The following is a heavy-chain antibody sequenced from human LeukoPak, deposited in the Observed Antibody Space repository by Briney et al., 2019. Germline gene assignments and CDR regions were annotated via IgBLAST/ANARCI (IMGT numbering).Heavy chain of an antibody. Sequence: GGSLSPSCAASGFTFSSYGMPWVRQAPGKGLEWVAVISYDGSNKYYADSVKGRFTISRDNSKNTLYLQMNSLRAEDTAVYYCAKIVTVAGDYWGQGTLVTVSS. J-gene: IGHJ4*02. CDR3: AKIVTVAGDY. CDR1: GFTFSSYG. CDR2: ISYDGSNK. D-gene: IGHD6-19*01. V-gene: IGHV3-30*18.